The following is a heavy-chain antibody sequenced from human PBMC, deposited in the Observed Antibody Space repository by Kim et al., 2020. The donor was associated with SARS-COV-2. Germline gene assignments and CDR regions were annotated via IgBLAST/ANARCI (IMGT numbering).Heavy chain of an antibody. Sequence: SQNCQGSVTITRDTSASTSYMELTSLTSKDTAVYYCAREGSGSYNWLDPWGQGTLVTVSS. V-gene: IGHV1-3*01. D-gene: IGHD3-10*01. CDR3: AREGSGSYNWLDP. J-gene: IGHJ5*02.